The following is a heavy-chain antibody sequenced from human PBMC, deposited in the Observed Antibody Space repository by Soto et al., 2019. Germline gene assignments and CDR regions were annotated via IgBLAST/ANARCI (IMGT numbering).Heavy chain of an antibody. Sequence: PSETLSLTCTVSGDSIISSDFFWSWIRQPPGKGLEWIANVYYSGSSYYNPSLKSRLTISVDTTKNQFSLQLKSMTAADTAVYYCAKLSCTSSTCYFPGWFDPWGQGTLVTVSS. J-gene: IGHJ5*02. CDR3: AKLSCTSSTCYFPGWFDP. CDR1: GDSIISSDFF. D-gene: IGHD2-2*01. CDR2: VYYSGSS. V-gene: IGHV4-30-4*01.